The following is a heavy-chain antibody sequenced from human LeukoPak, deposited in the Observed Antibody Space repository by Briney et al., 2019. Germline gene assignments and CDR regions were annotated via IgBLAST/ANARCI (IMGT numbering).Heavy chain of an antibody. CDR3: ARSLNYYSGNYQLYDY. CDR1: GYTFTNYG. D-gene: IGHD1-26*01. J-gene: IGHJ4*02. Sequence: ASVKVSCKPSGYTFTNYGIIWVRQAPGQGLEWMGWISGYNGNTKYAQKFQGRVTMTTDTSTTAAYIELRSLRSDDTAVYYCARSLNYYSGNYQLYDYWGQGTLVTVSS. V-gene: IGHV1-18*01. CDR2: ISGYNGNT.